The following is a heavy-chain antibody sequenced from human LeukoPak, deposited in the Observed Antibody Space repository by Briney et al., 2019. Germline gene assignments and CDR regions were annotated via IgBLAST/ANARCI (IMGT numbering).Heavy chain of an antibody. Sequence: GGSLTLSCAASRFTFSNHGMTWVRQAPGKGLEWVSFISGNAGTTYYADSVKGRFTISRDNSKNTLYLQMNSLRAEDTAVYYCTKVGSSWGFGDYWGQGTLVTVSS. V-gene: IGHV3-23*01. J-gene: IGHJ4*02. D-gene: IGHD3-10*01. CDR1: RFTFSNHG. CDR3: TKVGSSWGFGDY. CDR2: ISGNAGTT.